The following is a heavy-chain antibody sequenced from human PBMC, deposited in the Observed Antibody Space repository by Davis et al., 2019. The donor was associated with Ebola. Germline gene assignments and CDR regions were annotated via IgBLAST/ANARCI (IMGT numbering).Heavy chain of an antibody. CDR2: IYSGGST. Sequence: PGGSLRLSCETSAFTVSNNHMTWVRQAPGKGLEWVSIIYSGGSTDYADSVKGRFTLSRNNTDKTFHLQMISLRGEDTATYYCAIGRPGYPYFFDNWGQGTLVTVSS. CDR1: AFTVSNNH. J-gene: IGHJ4*02. V-gene: IGHV3-53*01. D-gene: IGHD3-9*01. CDR3: AIGRPGYPYFFDN.